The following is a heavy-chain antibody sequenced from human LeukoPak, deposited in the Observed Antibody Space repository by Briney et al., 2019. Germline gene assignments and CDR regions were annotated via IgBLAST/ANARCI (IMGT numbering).Heavy chain of an antibody. D-gene: IGHD1-26*01. CDR3: ARDIVGATEDY. V-gene: IGHV3-21*01. CDR2: ISSSSSYI. J-gene: IGHJ4*02. CDR1: GFTFSSYA. Sequence: GGSLRLSCAASGFTFSSYAMSWVRQAPGKGLEWVSSISSSSSYIYYADSVKGRFTISRDNAKNSLYLQMNSLRAEDTAVYYCARDIVGATEDYWGQGTLVTVSS.